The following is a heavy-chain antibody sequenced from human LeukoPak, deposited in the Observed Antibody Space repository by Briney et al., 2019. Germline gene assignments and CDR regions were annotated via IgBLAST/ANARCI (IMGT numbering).Heavy chain of an antibody. V-gene: IGHV3-43*01. CDR3: AKARGLIGGAFDI. J-gene: IGHJ3*02. Sequence: GGSLRLSCAASGFIFNDYIMHWVRQAPGKGLEWVSLVSWDGDTTYYADSVKGRFTISRDNSKNSLYLQMNSLRTEDTALYYCAKARGLIGGAFDIWGQGTMVTVSS. CDR1: GFIFNDYI. CDR2: VSWDGDTT. D-gene: IGHD3-22*01.